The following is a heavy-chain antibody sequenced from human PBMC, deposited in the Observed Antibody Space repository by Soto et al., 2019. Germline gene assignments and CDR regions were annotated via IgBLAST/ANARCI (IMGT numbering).Heavy chain of an antibody. CDR2: IYSGGST. J-gene: IGHJ4*02. CDR1: GFTVSSHY. D-gene: IGHD5-18*01. CDR3: ARGYSYGYGFYYFDY. Sequence: EVQLVESGGGLVQPGGSLRLSCAASGFTVSSHYMSWVRQAPGKGLEWVSVIYSGGSTYYADSVKGRFTISRHNSKNTLYLQMNSLRAEDTAVYYCARGYSYGYGFYYFDYWGQGTLVTVSS. V-gene: IGHV3-53*04.